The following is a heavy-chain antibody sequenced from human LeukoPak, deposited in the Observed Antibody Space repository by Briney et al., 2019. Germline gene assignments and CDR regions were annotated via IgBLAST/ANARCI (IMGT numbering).Heavy chain of an antibody. J-gene: IGHJ4*02. CDR2: INPNSGDT. Sequence: VKVSFKASGYTFTGYHMHWVRQAPGQGLGWVGRINPNSGDTNYAQKFQGRVAMTRDTSISTAYMELSRLRSDDTAVYYCARDYCSSTSCLFDYWGQGTLVTVSS. V-gene: IGHV1-2*06. CDR1: GYTFTGYH. CDR3: ARDYCSSTSCLFDY. D-gene: IGHD2-2*01.